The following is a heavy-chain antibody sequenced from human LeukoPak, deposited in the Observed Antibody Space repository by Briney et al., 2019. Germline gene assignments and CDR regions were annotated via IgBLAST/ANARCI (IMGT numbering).Heavy chain of an antibody. CDR1: GFTFSSYT. D-gene: IGHD3-22*01. CDR3: AKVATKGNYYDSSGYSLDY. J-gene: IGHJ4*02. Sequence: QAGGSLRLSCEASGFTFSSYTMTWVRQAPGKGLEWVSHLSSGGDTTYYADSVKGRFTISRDNSKNTLYLQMNSLRAEDTAVFYCAKVATKGNYYDSSGYSLDYWGQGTLVTVSS. V-gene: IGHV3-23*01. CDR2: LSSGGDTT.